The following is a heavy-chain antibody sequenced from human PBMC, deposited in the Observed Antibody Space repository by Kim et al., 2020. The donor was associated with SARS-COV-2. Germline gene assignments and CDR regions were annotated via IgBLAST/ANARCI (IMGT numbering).Heavy chain of an antibody. V-gene: IGHV3-11*05. CDR1: GFIFSYYD. CDR3: AKVHGKFFYDHTGDV. CDR2: IRSSRTNT. D-gene: IGHD2-8*02. Sequence: GGSLRLSCAASGFIFSYYDMSWIRQAPGKGLEWVSYIRSSRTNTIYADSVKGRFTISRDKATNTLHLQMNSLRVQDTAVYYCAKVHGKFFYDHTGDVW. J-gene: IGHJ6*01.